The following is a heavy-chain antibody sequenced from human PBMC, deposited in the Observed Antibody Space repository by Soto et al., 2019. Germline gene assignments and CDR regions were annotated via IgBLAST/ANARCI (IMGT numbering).Heavy chain of an antibody. CDR2: MYYSGST. CDR3: ARGYRQSAYSSTWAFDY. J-gene: IGHJ4*02. V-gene: IGHV4-31*03. Sequence: QVQLRESGPGLVKPSQTLSLTCTVSGGSINSGGYYWNWIRQHPGKGLEWIGYMYYSGSTYYNPCLRSRFLIPADTSENQFARKRSAGTAADRAVFFCARGYRQSAYSSTWAFDYWAQGTLFNVSS. CDR1: GGSINSGGYY. D-gene: IGHD6-13*01.